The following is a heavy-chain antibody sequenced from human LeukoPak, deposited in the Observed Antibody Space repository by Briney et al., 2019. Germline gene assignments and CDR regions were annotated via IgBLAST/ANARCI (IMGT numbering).Heavy chain of an antibody. D-gene: IGHD6-13*01. Sequence: ASVKVSCKASGYTFTGYYMHWVRQAPGQGLEWMGWINPNSGGTYYAQKFQGRVTMTSDTSISTAYMELSRLRSDNTAVYYCAKSFGPVIAAAGTGADWGQGTLVTVSS. J-gene: IGHJ4*02. V-gene: IGHV1-2*02. CDR3: AKSFGPVIAAAGTGAD. CDR1: GYTFTGYY. CDR2: INPNSGGT.